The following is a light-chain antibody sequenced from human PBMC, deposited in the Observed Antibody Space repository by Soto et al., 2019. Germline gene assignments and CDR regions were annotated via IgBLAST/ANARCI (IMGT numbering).Light chain of an antibody. J-gene: IGLJ2*01. CDR1: SSNIGAGYD. CDR3: QSYDSSLSVV. V-gene: IGLV1-40*01. Sequence: QSVLTPPPSVSGAPGQRVTISCTGSSSNIGAGYDVHWYQQLPGTAPKLLIYGNSNRPSGVPDRFSGYKSGTSASLAITGLQAEDEADYYCQSYDSSLSVVFGGGTKLTVL. CDR2: GNS.